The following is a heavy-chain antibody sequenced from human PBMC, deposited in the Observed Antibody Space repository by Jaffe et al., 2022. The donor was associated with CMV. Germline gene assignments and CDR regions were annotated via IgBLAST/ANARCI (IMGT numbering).Heavy chain of an antibody. Sequence: EVQLVESGGGLVQPGGSLRLSCAASGFTFSSYWMSWVRQAPGKGLEWVANIKQDGSEKYYVDSVKGRFTISRDNAKNSLYLQMNSLRAEDTAVYYCARWKIVVPAANYFDYWGQGTLVTVSS. D-gene: IGHD2-2*01. CDR1: GFTFSSYW. CDR3: ARWKIVVPAANYFDY. CDR2: IKQDGSEK. V-gene: IGHV3-7*03. J-gene: IGHJ4*02.